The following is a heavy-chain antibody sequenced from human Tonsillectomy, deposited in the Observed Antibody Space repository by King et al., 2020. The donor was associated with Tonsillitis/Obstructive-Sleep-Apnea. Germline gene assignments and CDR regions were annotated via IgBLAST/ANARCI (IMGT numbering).Heavy chain of an antibody. D-gene: IGHD2-2*02. CDR1: GYSFSEYW. CDR2: IYPDDSDT. J-gene: IGHJ5*02. V-gene: IGHV5-51*01. Sequence: VQLVESGAEVKKPGESLKISCKGSGYSFSEYWIAWVRQMPGKGLEWMGIIYPDDSDTRYSPSFQGQATMSVDKSISTAYLQWSSLKASDTAIYYCARRRDVVVPAAIAGWFDPWGQGTLVTVSS. CDR3: ARRRDVVVPAAIAGWFDP.